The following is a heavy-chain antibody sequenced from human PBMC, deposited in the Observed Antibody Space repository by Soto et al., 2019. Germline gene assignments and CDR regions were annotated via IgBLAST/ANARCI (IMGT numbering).Heavy chain of an antibody. J-gene: IGHJ5*02. CDR3: ARDRFDVGATNWFDP. CDR1: CYTLTSYG. Sequence: ASVKGSCKGSCYTLTSYGMNWVRQAPEQGLEWMGWISAYNGNTNYAQKLQRRVTMTTYTSTSTAYMELRSLRSDDTAVYYCARDRFDVGATNWFDPWGQGTLVTVSS. V-gene: IGHV1-18*01. D-gene: IGHD1-26*01. CDR2: ISAYNGNT.